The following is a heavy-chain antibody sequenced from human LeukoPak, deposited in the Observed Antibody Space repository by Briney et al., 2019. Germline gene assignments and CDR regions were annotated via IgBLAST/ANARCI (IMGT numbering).Heavy chain of an antibody. Sequence: GGSLRLSCAASGFSFNTYAMSWVRQAPGKGLQWVSTIVSSGGTTHYADAVQGRFTVSRDNSKNTLFLQMNSLRAEDTAIYYCAQDLYYYGSGNYIDYWGQGTLVTVSS. CDR3: AQDLYYYGSGNYIDY. CDR2: IVSSGGTT. J-gene: IGHJ4*02. D-gene: IGHD3-10*01. CDR1: GFSFNTYA. V-gene: IGHV3-23*01.